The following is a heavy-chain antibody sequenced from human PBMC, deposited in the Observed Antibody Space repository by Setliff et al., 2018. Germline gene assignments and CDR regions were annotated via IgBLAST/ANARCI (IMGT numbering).Heavy chain of an antibody. CDR2: INAGNGNT. CDR3: ARDTYIGDFWSGYYIQGRFDP. V-gene: IGHV1-3*01. CDR1: GFTSTDYA. J-gene: IGHJ5*02. D-gene: IGHD3-3*01. Sequence: ASVKVSCKASGFTSTDYAIHWVRQAPGQRLEWMGWINAGNGNTKYSQKFQGRVTITRDTSASTAYMELSSLRSEDTAVYYCARDTYIGDFWSGYYIQGRFDPWGQGTLVTVSS.